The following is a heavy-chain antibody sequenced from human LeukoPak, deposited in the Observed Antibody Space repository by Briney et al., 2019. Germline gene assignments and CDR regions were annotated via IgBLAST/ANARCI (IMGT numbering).Heavy chain of an antibody. CDR2: IYPGDSDT. D-gene: IGHD6-13*01. Sequence: GESLKISCKGSGYSFTSYWIGWVRQMPGKGLEWMGIIYPGDSDTRYSPSFQGQVTISADKSISTAYLQWSSLRSEDTAVYYCARGRQQLVRSLPGYYYYYGMDVWGQGTTVTVS. V-gene: IGHV5-51*01. J-gene: IGHJ6*02. CDR3: ARGRQQLVRSLPGYYYYYGMDV. CDR1: GYSFTSYW.